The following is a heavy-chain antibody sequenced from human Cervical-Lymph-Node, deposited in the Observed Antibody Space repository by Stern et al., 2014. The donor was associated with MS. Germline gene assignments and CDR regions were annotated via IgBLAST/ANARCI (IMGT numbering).Heavy chain of an antibody. Sequence: EVQLVESGGGLVQPGGSLRLSCAASGFTFSSYWMHWVRQAPGKGLVWVSRINSDGSSTSYADSGKGRFTISRANAKNTLYLQMNSLRAEDTAVYYCAREGGSSRGFDYWGQGTLVTVSS. CDR2: INSDGSST. CDR3: AREGGSSRGFDY. CDR1: GFTFSSYW. J-gene: IGHJ4*02. D-gene: IGHD6-13*01. V-gene: IGHV3-74*01.